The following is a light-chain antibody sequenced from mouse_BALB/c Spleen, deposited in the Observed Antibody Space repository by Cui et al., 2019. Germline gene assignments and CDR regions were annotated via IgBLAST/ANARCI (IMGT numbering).Light chain of an antibody. CDR3: LQYDEFPFT. J-gene: IGKJ4*01. CDR2: RAN. CDR1: QDINSY. Sequence: DIKMTQSPSSMDASLGERFTITCKASQDINSYLSWFQQKPGKSPKTLIYRANRLVDGVPSRFSGSGSGQDYSLTISSLEYEDMGIYYCLQYDEFPFTFGSGTKLEIK. V-gene: IGKV14-111*01.